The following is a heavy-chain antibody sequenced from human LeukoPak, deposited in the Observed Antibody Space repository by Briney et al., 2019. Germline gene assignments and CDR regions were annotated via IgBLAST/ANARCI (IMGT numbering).Heavy chain of an antibody. Sequence: ASVKVSCKVSGYTLTELSMHWVRQAPGKGLEWMGGFDPEDGETIYAQKFQGRVTMTEDTSTDTAYMELSSLRSEDTAVYYCATDRPQPYYYDSSGPNIRFDYWGQGTLVTVPS. CDR3: ATDRPQPYYYDSSGPNIRFDY. D-gene: IGHD3-22*01. CDR1: GYTLTELS. J-gene: IGHJ4*02. CDR2: FDPEDGET. V-gene: IGHV1-24*01.